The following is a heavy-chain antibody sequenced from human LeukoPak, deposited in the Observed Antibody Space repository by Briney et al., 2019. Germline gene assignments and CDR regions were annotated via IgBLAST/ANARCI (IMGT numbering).Heavy chain of an antibody. CDR3: ARNWFSTYFDY. Sequence: PGGSLRLSCAASGFTVSSNYMSWVRQAPGKGLEWVSLIYSDGSAHYADSVKGRFTISRDNSKNTLYLQMNSLRAEDTAVYYCARNWFSTYFDYWGQGTLVTVSS. CDR1: GFTVSSNY. D-gene: IGHD3-10*01. J-gene: IGHJ4*02. CDR2: IYSDGSA. V-gene: IGHV3-53*01.